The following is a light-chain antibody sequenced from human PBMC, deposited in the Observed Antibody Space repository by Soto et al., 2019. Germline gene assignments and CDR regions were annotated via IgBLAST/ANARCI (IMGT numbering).Light chain of an antibody. J-gene: IGKJ1*01. CDR1: QSVDRY. V-gene: IGKV1-5*01. CDR2: DAS. Sequence: DIQMTQSPSTLSASVGDRVSITCRASQSVDRYFAWYQQKPGKAPHLLIYDASSLESGVPSRFSGSGSGTEFTLTISSLQPDDFTTFYCQQYKDYTWTFGQGTKV. CDR3: QQYKDYTWT.